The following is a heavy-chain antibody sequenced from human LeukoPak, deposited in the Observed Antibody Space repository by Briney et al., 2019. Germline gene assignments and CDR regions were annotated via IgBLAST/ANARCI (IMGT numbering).Heavy chain of an antibody. D-gene: IGHD3-22*01. CDR3: ARGVLAGHDSSGYPFYNWFDP. Sequence: ASVKVSCKASGYTFTDYYIHWVRQAPRQGLEWMGWINPNSGGTKYAQKFQGRVTMTRDTSISTAYMELSRLRSDDTAVYYCARGVLAGHDSSGYPFYNWFDPWGQGALVTVSS. J-gene: IGHJ5*02. V-gene: IGHV1-2*02. CDR1: GYTFTDYY. CDR2: INPNSGGT.